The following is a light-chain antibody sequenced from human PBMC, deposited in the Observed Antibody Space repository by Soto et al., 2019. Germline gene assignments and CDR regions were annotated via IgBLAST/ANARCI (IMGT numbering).Light chain of an antibody. CDR3: QQYGRTSWT. Sequence: EIVLTQSPGTLSLSPGEGATLSCRASQSVSTNFFAWYQQKPGQAPRLLIYGASTRATGIPDRFSGSGSGTDFPLTISRLEPEDFALYYCQQYGRTSWTFGQGTKVEIK. V-gene: IGKV3-20*01. J-gene: IGKJ1*01. CDR2: GAS. CDR1: QSVSTNF.